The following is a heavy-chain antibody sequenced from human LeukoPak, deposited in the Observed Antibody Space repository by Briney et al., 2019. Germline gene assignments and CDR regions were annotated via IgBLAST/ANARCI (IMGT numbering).Heavy chain of an antibody. CDR3: VRDPTAAGTDY. Sequence: GGSLRLSCAASGFTFSKFWMSWARQAPGKGLEWVANIKQDGSEKYYVDAVKGRFIISRDNAENSLYLQMNSLRGDDTAIYYCVRDPTAAGTDYWGQGTLVTVSS. J-gene: IGHJ4*02. CDR1: GFTFSKFW. CDR2: IKQDGSEK. D-gene: IGHD6-13*01. V-gene: IGHV3-7*01.